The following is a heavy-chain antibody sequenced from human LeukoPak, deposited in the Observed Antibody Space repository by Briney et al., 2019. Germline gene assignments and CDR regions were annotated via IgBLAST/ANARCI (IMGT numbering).Heavy chain of an antibody. Sequence: SETLSLTCTVSGGSISSSSYYWGWIRQPPGKGLEWIGSIYYSGSTYYNPSLKSRVTISVDTSKNQFSLKLSSVTAADTAVYYCARFGEIIAFDIWGQGTMVTVSS. CDR3: ARFGEIIAFDI. D-gene: IGHD3-10*01. CDR2: IYYSGST. J-gene: IGHJ3*02. CDR1: GGSISSSSYY. V-gene: IGHV4-39*01.